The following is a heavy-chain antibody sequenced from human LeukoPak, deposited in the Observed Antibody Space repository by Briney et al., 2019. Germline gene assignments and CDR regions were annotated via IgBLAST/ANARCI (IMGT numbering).Heavy chain of an antibody. CDR3: ARKASRDQPFDP. CDR2: LYYSGST. D-gene: IGHD2-2*01. CDR1: GGSISSSNYY. J-gene: IGHJ5*02. Sequence: SETLSLTCTVSGGSISSSNYYWGWIRRPPGKGLEWIGRLYYSGSTYYNPSLKSRVTISVDTSKNQFSLKLSSVTAADTAVYYCARKASRDQPFDPWGQGTLVTVSS. V-gene: IGHV4-39*01.